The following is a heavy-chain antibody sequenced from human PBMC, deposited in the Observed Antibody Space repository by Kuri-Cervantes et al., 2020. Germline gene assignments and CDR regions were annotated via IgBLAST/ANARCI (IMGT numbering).Heavy chain of an antibody. CDR1: GYTFTTYY. Sequence: ASVKVSCKASGYTFTTYYIHWVRQAPGQGLEWMGMINPSGGTTTYAQKFQGRVTVTTDTSTSTVYMELSSLRSEDTAVYYCASSPVYYYGMDVWGQGTTVTVSS. CDR2: INPSGGTT. V-gene: IGHV1-46*01. J-gene: IGHJ6*02. CDR3: ASSPVYYYGMDV.